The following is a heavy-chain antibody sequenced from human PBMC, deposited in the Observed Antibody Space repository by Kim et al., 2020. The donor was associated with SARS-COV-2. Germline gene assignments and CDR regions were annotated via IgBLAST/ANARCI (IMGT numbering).Heavy chain of an antibody. CDR1: GGSISSGGYY. Sequence: SETLSLTCTVSGGSISSGGYYWSWIRQHPGKGLEWIGYIYYSGSTYYNPSLKSRVTISVDTSKNQFSLKLSSVTAADTAVYYCAREGGGDYYGSGSYKGPHWFDLWGQGTLVTVSS. D-gene: IGHD3-10*01. V-gene: IGHV4-31*03. J-gene: IGHJ5*02. CDR2: IYYSGST. CDR3: AREGGGDYYGSGSYKGPHWFDL.